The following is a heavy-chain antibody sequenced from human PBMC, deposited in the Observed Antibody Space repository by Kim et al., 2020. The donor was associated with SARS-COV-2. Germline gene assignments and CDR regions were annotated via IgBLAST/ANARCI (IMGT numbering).Heavy chain of an antibody. CDR3: ASNLGPGGYYYYGMDV. J-gene: IGHJ6*02. D-gene: IGHD7-27*01. V-gene: IGHV3-33*08. CDR1: GFTFSSYG. CDR2: IWYDGSNK. Sequence: GGSLRLSCAASGFTFSSYGMHWVHQAPGKGLEWVAVIWYDGSNKYYADSVKGRFTISRDNSKNTLYLQMNSLRAEDTAVYYCASNLGPGGYYYYGMDVWGQGTTVTVSS.